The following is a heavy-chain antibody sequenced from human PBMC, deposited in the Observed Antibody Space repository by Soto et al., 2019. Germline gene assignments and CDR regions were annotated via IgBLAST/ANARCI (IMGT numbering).Heavy chain of an antibody. J-gene: IGHJ6*03. V-gene: IGHV1-46*03. Sequence: GASVKVSCKASGYTFTSYYMHWVRQAPGQGLEWMGIINPSGGSTSYPQKFQGRVTMTRDTSTSTGDMELSSLRSEDAAVYYGAGDRGPAKYYDFWRYMAVWGKGTTVTVPS. CDR1: GYTFTSYY. CDR2: INPSGGST. D-gene: IGHD3-3*01. CDR3: AGDRGPAKYYDFWRYMAV.